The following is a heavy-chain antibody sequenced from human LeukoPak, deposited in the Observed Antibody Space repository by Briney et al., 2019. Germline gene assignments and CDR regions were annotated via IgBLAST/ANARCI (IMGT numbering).Heavy chain of an antibody. D-gene: IGHD3-3*02. CDR2: ISGST. CDR3: ARDLHFDWFET. CDR1: GGSISSYS. J-gene: IGHJ5*02. Sequence: SETLSLTRTVSGGSISSYSWSWIRQPPGKGLEWIGYISGSTNYNPSLKSRVTISVDTSKNQLSLNLSSVTAADTAVYYCARDLHFDWFETWGQGTLVTVSS. V-gene: IGHV4-59*01.